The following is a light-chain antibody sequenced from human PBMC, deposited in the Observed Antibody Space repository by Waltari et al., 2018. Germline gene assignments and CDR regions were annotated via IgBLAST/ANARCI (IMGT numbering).Light chain of an antibody. Sequence: EIVLTQSPATLSLSPGERATLSCGASQSVSSSYLAWYQQKPGLAPRLLIYDASSRATVITDRFSGSGSGTDFTLTISRLEPEDFAVYYCQQYGSSPITFGQGTRLEIK. CDR3: QQYGSSPIT. CDR1: QSVSSSY. J-gene: IGKJ5*01. CDR2: DAS. V-gene: IGKV3D-20*01.